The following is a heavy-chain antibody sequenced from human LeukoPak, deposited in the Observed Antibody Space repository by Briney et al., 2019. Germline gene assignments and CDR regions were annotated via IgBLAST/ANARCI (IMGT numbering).Heavy chain of an antibody. CDR3: ARGLTTRSGFDY. CDR2: VNPNSGGT. CDR1: GYTFTGYY. D-gene: IGHD3-3*01. Sequence: ASVKVSCKASGYTFTGYYMHWVRQAPGQGLEWMGWVNPNSGGTNYAQKFQGRVTMTRDTSISTAYMELSRLRSDDTAVYYCARGLTTRSGFDYWGQGTLVTVSS. J-gene: IGHJ4*02. V-gene: IGHV1-2*02.